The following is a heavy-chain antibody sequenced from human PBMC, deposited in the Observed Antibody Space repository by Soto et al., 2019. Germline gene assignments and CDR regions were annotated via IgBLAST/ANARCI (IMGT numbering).Heavy chain of an antibody. CDR3: ARHGPSLAGAGTGVY. D-gene: IGHD6-13*01. J-gene: IGHJ4*02. Sequence: HGESLKISCEASGYAFTSYWIGWVRQMPGKGLEWMGIIYPGVSDTRYNPSFEGQVTISADKSISTAYLQWSSLKASDTAVYYCARHGPSLAGAGTGVYWGQGTLVT. CDR1: GYAFTSYW. V-gene: IGHV5-51*01. CDR2: IYPGVSDT.